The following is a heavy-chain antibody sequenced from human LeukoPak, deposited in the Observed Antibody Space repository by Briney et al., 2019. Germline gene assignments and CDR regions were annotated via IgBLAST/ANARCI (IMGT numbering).Heavy chain of an antibody. D-gene: IGHD3-22*01. Sequence: PSETLSLTCTVSGGSISSGSYYWSWIRQPAGKGLEWIGRIYTSGSTNYNPSLKSRVTISVDTSKNQFSLKLSSVTAADTAVYYCARVGDSSGYGHFDYWGQGTLVTVSS. J-gene: IGHJ4*02. CDR2: IYTSGST. V-gene: IGHV4-61*02. CDR3: ARVGDSSGYGHFDY. CDR1: GGSISSGSYY.